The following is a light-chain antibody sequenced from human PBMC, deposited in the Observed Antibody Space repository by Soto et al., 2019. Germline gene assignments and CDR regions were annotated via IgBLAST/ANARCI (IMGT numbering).Light chain of an antibody. CDR1: QSVGTY. CDR3: QQSASTPQT. Sequence: DIQMTQSPSSLSASVGDRVTITCRASQSVGTYVSWYQQKEGKAPKLLINVASTLQSGVASTFSVSGSGTDFTLAISSLQPEDFATYYCQQSASTPQTFGGGTRVEIK. CDR2: VAS. J-gene: IGKJ4*01. V-gene: IGKV1-39*01.